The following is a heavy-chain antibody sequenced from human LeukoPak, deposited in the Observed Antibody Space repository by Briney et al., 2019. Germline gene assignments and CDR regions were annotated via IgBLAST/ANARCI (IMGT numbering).Heavy chain of an antibody. CDR3: ARATWSYPSKLFDY. CDR2: INHSGST. CDR1: GGSFSGYY. D-gene: IGHD3-16*02. Sequence: PSETLSLTCAVYGGSFSGYYWSWIRQPPGKGLEWIGEINHSGSTNYNPSLKSRVTISVDTSKNQFSLKLSSVTAADTAVYYCARATWSYPSKLFDYWGQGTLVTVSS. J-gene: IGHJ4*02. V-gene: IGHV4-34*01.